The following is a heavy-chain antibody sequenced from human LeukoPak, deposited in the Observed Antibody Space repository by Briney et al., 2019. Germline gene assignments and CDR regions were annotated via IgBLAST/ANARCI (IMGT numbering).Heavy chain of an antibody. CDR1: GFTFSSYA. D-gene: IGHD3-10*01. Sequence: PGGSLRLSCAASGFTFSSYAMHWVRQAPGKGLEWVTFISYDGSNKNYADSVKGRFTISRDNFKNTLYLQMNSLRVQDTAVYYCVGSGSYYHNYFDYWGQGTLVTVSS. J-gene: IGHJ4*02. CDR3: VGSGSYYHNYFDY. CDR2: ISYDGSNK. V-gene: IGHV3-30*01.